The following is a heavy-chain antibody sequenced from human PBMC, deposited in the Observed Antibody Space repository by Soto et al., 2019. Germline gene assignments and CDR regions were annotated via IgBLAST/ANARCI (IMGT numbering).Heavy chain of an antibody. J-gene: IGHJ5*02. Sequence: SSSYYWGWIRQPPGRGLEWIGSIYYSGSTYYNPSLKSRVTISVDTSKNQFSLKLSSVTAADTAVYYCARHQSHSSSYVDPWGQGTLVTVSS. CDR1: SSSYY. V-gene: IGHV4-39*01. D-gene: IGHD6-13*01. CDR3: ARHQSHSSSYVDP. CDR2: IYYSGST.